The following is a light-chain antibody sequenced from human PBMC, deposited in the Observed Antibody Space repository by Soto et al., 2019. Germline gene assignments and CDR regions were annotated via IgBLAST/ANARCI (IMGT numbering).Light chain of an antibody. CDR3: QSYDSSLSGSRV. J-gene: IGLJ2*01. V-gene: IGLV1-40*01. Sequence: QSVLTQPPSVSGAPGQRVTISCTGRSSNIGAGYDLHWYQQLPGTAPKLLIYGNSNRPSGVPDRFSGSKSGTSASLAITGLQAEDEADYYCQSYDSSLSGSRVFGGGTKLTVL. CDR2: GNS. CDR1: SSNIGAGYD.